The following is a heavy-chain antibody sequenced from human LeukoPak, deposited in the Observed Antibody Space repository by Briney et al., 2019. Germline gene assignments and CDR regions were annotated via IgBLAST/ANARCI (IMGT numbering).Heavy chain of an antibody. D-gene: IGHD5-18*01. Sequence: PSETLSLTCAVYGGSFSGYYWSWIRQPPGKGLEWIGEINHSGSTNYNPSLKSRVTISVDTSKNQFSLKLSSVTAADTAVYYCARRGGYRYAYNYWGQGTLVTVSS. CDR3: ARRGGYRYAYNY. V-gene: IGHV4-34*01. CDR2: INHSGST. CDR1: GGSFSGYY. J-gene: IGHJ4*02.